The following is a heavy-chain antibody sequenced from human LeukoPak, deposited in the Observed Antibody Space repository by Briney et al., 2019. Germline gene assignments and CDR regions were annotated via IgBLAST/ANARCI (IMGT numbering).Heavy chain of an antibody. J-gene: IGHJ3*02. D-gene: IGHD6-19*01. Sequence: SETLSLTCTVSGGSISSSSYYWGWIRQPPGKGLGWIGSIYYSGSTYYNPSLKSRVTISVDTSKNQFSLKLSSVTAADTAVYYCARQIAVAGTSDAFDIWGQGTMVTVSS. V-gene: IGHV4-39*01. CDR1: GGSISSSSYY. CDR2: IYYSGST. CDR3: ARQIAVAGTSDAFDI.